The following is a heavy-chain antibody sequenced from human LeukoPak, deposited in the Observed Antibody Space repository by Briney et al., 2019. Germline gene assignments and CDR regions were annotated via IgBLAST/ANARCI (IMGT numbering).Heavy chain of an antibody. CDR3: ARVFLGSFDY. CDR2: ISYEGSTT. J-gene: IGHJ4*02. V-gene: IGHV3-30*03. CDR1: GFTFSNYG. D-gene: IGHD7-27*01. Sequence: GGSLRLSCAASGFTFSNYGMQWVRQAPGKGLEWVAVISYEGSTTFYADSVKGRFTISRDNSKNTLYLQMNSLRAEDTAVYYCARVFLGSFDYWGQGTLVTVSS.